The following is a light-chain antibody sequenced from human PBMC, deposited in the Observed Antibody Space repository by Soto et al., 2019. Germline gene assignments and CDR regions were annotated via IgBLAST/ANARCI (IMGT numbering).Light chain of an antibody. CDR3: SSHTSSSALV. V-gene: IGLV2-14*01. CDR2: EVS. CDR1: SSDVGGYDY. J-gene: IGLJ2*01. Sequence: QSVLTQPASVSGSPGQSITISCTGTSSDVGGYDYVSWYQHHPGKVPKLIIYEVSKRPSGVSHRFSGSKSGNTASLTISGLQAADEADYYCSSHTSSSALVFGGGTKVTVL.